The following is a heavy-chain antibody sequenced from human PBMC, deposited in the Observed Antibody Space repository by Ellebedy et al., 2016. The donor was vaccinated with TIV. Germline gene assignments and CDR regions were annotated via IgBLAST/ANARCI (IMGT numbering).Heavy chain of an antibody. CDR3: AREYYYDSSGYYVY. D-gene: IGHD3-22*01. CDR2: MNPNSGST. Sequence: ASVKVSCXASGYTFTSYDINWVRQATGQGLEWMGWMNPNSGSTGYAQKFQGRVTMTRNTSISTAYMELSSLRSEDTAVYYCAREYYYDSSGYYVYWGQGTLVTVPS. CDR1: GYTFTSYD. V-gene: IGHV1-8*01. J-gene: IGHJ4*02.